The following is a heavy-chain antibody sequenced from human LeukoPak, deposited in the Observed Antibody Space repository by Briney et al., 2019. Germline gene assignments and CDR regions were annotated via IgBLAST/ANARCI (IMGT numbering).Heavy chain of an antibody. V-gene: IGHV1-3*01. J-gene: IGHJ4*02. Sequence: GASVKVSCKASGYTFTSYAMHWVRQAPGQRLEWMGWINAGNGNTKNSQKFQGRVTITRDTSASTAYMELSSLRSEDTAVYYCAGDYDILTGYYNFDYWGQGTLVTVSS. CDR1: GYTFTSYA. D-gene: IGHD3-9*01. CDR3: AGDYDILTGYYNFDY. CDR2: INAGNGNT.